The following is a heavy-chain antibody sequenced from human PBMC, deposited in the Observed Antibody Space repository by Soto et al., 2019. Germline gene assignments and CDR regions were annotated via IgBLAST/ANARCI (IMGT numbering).Heavy chain of an antibody. CDR1: GFTFSSYA. J-gene: IGHJ6*02. D-gene: IGHD1-26*01. Sequence: QVQLVESGGGVVQPGRSLRLSCAASGFTFSSYAMHWVRQAPGKGLEWVAVISYDGSNKYYADSVKGRFTISRDNSKNTLYLQMNSLRAEDTAVYYCAREPGGSYYYYYGMDVWGQGTTVTVSS. CDR3: AREPGGSYYYYYGMDV. V-gene: IGHV3-30-3*01. CDR2: ISYDGSNK.